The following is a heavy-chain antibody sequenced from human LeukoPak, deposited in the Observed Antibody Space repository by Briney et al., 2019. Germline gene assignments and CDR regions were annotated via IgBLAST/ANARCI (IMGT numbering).Heavy chain of an antibody. Sequence: ASVKVSCKASGGTFSSYAISWVRQAPGQGLEWMGGIIPIFGTANYAQKFQGRVTITADKSTSTAYMELSSLRSEDTAVYYCARAIRRPYSSSWPLYYYYMDVWGKGTTVTVSS. CDR2: IIPIFGTA. D-gene: IGHD6-13*01. J-gene: IGHJ6*03. V-gene: IGHV1-69*06. CDR3: ARAIRRPYSSSWPLYYYYMDV. CDR1: GGTFSSYA.